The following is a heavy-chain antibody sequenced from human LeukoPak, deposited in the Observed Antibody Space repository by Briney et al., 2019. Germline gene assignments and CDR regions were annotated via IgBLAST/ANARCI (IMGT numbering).Heavy chain of an antibody. CDR3: ARIVAATLDFDY. Sequence: SETLSLTCTVSGGSVSSERQPPGKGLEWIGYIYYSGSTNYNPSLKSRVTISVDTSKNQFSLKLSSVTAADTAVYYCARIVAATLDFDYWGQGTLVTVSS. J-gene: IGHJ4*02. V-gene: IGHV4-59*02. CDR2: IYYSGST. D-gene: IGHD1-26*01. CDR1: GGSVSSE.